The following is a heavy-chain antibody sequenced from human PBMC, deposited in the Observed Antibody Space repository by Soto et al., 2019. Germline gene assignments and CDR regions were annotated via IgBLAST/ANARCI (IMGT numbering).Heavy chain of an antibody. V-gene: IGHV3-30*18. D-gene: IGHD2-21*02. Sequence: QVQLVESGGGVVQPGRSLRLSCAASGFTFRSYGMHWVRQAPGKGLEWLAVISNDGAKKYLADSVTGRLTISRDNSRNTLYLQMTSLSAGDTAVYYCGKDTLDCSGGDCPLYYYYGMDVWGQGTTVTVSS. CDR2: ISNDGAKK. CDR3: GKDTLDCSGGDCPLYYYYGMDV. CDR1: GFTFRSYG. J-gene: IGHJ6*02.